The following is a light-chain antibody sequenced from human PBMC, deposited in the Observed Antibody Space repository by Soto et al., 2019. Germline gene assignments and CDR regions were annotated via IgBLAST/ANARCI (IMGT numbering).Light chain of an antibody. Sequence: QSVLTHPASVSGSRGQSITISCTGTGVEIGGYEYVSWYQQHPGKAPRLMIYEVTYRPSGVSNRFSGSKSGSTASLTISGLHAEDAAAYYCSSYTDSSPLGLYVFGTGTNVTGL. J-gene: IGLJ1*01. CDR2: EVT. CDR3: SSYTDSSPLGLYV. V-gene: IGLV2-14*01. CDR1: GVEIGGYEY.